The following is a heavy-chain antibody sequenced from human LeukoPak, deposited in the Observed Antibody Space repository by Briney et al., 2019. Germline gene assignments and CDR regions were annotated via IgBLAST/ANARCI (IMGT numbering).Heavy chain of an antibody. CDR2: ISSNGGSK. CDR3: ARDSSGYSSTPPYYYYMDV. J-gene: IGHJ6*03. CDR1: GFTFSSYA. V-gene: IGHV3-64*01. D-gene: IGHD6-13*01. Sequence: PGGSLRLSCAASGFTFSSYAMHWVRQAPGKGLEYVSAISSNGGSKYYANSVKGRFTISRENSKNTLSLKMGSLRAEDMAVYYCARDSSGYSSTPPYYYYMDVWGKGTMVTVSS.